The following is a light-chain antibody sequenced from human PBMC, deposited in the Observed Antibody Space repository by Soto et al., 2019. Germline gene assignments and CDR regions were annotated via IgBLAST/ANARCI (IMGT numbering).Light chain of an antibody. J-gene: IGKJ4*01. Sequence: DIQMTQSPPSLSASVGDRVTIACRASQGIGTDLAWYQQRPGKAPKRLIYAASTLQSGVPSRFSGSVTGTEFTLTLDSRQPEDLATYYCTRHYRYPVTFGGGTKVEIK. CDR2: AAS. V-gene: IGKV1-17*01. CDR1: QGIGTD. CDR3: TRHYRYPVT.